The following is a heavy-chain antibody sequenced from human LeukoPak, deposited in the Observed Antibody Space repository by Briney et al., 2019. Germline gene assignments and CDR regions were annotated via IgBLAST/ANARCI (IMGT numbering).Heavy chain of an antibody. J-gene: IGHJ5*02. CDR1: GFTFSSYA. D-gene: IGHD6-13*01. Sequence: GGSLRLSCAASGFTFSSYAMSWVRQAPGKGLEWVSAISGSGGSTYYADSVKGRFTISRDNSKNTLYLQMNSLRAEDTAVYYCAKDEGGFQINIAAGTWGQGTLVTVSS. CDR2: ISGSGGST. CDR3: AKDEGGFQINIAAGT. V-gene: IGHV3-23*01.